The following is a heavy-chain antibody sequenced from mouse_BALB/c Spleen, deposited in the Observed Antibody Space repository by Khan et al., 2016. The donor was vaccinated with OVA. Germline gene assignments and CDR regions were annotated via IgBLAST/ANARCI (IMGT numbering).Heavy chain of an antibody. J-gene: IGHJ3*01. CDR3: ARREYLMTWFAY. V-gene: IGHV2-2*02. CDR1: GFSLTNFG. Sequence: QVQLKESGPGLVQPSQSLSITCTVSGFSLTNFGVHWVRQSPGKGLEWLGVIWSGGSTDYNAAFKSRLSISKDNSKSQVFFKMKSLQANDTATYYCARREYLMTWFAYWGQGTLVTVSA. CDR2: IWSGGST.